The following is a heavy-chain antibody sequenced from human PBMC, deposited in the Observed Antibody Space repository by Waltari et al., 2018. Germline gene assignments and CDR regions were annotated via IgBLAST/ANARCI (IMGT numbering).Heavy chain of an antibody. J-gene: IGHJ4*02. CDR3: ARSYYDSSTRY. CDR1: GYTFTGYY. Sequence: QVQLVQSGAEVKKPGASVKVSCKASGYTFTGYYMHWVRQAPGQGLEWMGRINPNSCCTNYAQKVQGRVTMTRDTSISTAYMELSRLRSDDTAVYYCARSYYDSSTRYWGQGTLVTVSS. V-gene: IGHV1-2*06. D-gene: IGHD3-22*01. CDR2: INPNSCCT.